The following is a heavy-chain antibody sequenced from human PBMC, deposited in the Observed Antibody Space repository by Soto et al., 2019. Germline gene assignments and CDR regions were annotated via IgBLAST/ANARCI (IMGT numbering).Heavy chain of an antibody. Sequence: GGSLRLSCAASGFTFSSYAMHWVRQAPGKGLEWVAVISYDGSNKYYADSVKGRFTISRDNSKNTLYLQMNSLRAEDTAVYYCASLPREWELPGAFDIWGQGTMVTVSS. CDR2: ISYDGSNK. CDR3: ASLPREWELPGAFDI. V-gene: IGHV3-30-3*01. CDR1: GFTFSSYA. D-gene: IGHD1-26*01. J-gene: IGHJ3*02.